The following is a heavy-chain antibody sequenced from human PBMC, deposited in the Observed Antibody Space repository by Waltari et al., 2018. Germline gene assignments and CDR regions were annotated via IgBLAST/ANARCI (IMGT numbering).Heavy chain of an antibody. D-gene: IGHD3-9*01. J-gene: IGHJ4*02. CDR2: IGSGYNT. CDR3: VRDNDWAFHN. V-gene: IGHV3-48*03. CDR1: GHTSGGSH. Sequence: VQLVDYGGGWAQPGGSLRLSCVASGHTSGGSHMNWVRPAPGRGLEWISYIGSGYNTWYADSVKGRFTISRDNARSSLHLQMNSLRVEDTAIYYCVRDNDWAFHNWGQGTVVTVSS.